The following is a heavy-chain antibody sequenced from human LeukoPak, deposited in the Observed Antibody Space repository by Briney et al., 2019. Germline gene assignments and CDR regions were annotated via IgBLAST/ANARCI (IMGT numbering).Heavy chain of an antibody. CDR2: MNPNSGNT. Sequence: ASVKVSCKASGYTFTSYDINWVRQATGQGLEWMGWMNPNSGNTGYAQKFQGRVTITRNTSISTAYMELSSLRSEDTAVYYCARGNIEHNWNYLVGATAGAFDIWGQGTMVTVSS. CDR3: ARGNIEHNWNYLVGATAGAFDI. J-gene: IGHJ3*02. V-gene: IGHV1-8*03. D-gene: IGHD1-7*01. CDR1: GYTFTSYD.